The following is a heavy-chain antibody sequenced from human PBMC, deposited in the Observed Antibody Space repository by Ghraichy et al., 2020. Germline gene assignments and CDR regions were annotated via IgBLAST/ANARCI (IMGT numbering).Heavy chain of an antibody. Sequence: GSLRLSCAASGFTVSSNYMSWVRQAPGKGLEWVSVIYSGGSAYYADSVKGRFTISRDNSKNTLYLQMNSLRAEDTAVYYCARDAPEPTWIRTPGDAFDIWGQGTMVTVSS. CDR2: IYSGGSA. CDR3: ARDAPEPTWIRTPGDAFDI. CDR1: GFTVSSNY. V-gene: IGHV3-66*01. J-gene: IGHJ3*02. D-gene: IGHD5-12*01.